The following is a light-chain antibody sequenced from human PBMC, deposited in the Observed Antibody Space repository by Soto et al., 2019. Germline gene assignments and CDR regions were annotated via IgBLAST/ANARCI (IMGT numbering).Light chain of an antibody. CDR2: DVS. CDR3: CSYAGSFIFV. CDR1: SSDVGNYNY. Sequence: QSVLTQPRSVSGSPGQSDTISCTGTSSDVGNYNYVSWYQQYPGKVPKLMIYDVSKRPSGVPDRFSGSKSGNTASLTISGLQTEDEADYYCCSYAGSFIFVFGTGTKVTVL. V-gene: IGLV2-11*01. J-gene: IGLJ1*01.